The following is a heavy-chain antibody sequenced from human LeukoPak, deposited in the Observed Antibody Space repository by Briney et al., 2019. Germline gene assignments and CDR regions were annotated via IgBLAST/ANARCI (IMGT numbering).Heavy chain of an antibody. CDR2: IIPIFGTA. CDR1: GYTLTELS. D-gene: IGHD5-24*01. V-gene: IGHV1-69*06. J-gene: IGHJ4*02. CDR3: ARTVEMATIGAPFDY. Sequence: GASVKVSCKVSGYTLTELSMHWVRQAPGKGLEWMGGIIPIFGTANYAQKFQGRVTITADKSTSTAYMELSSLRSEDTAVYYCARTVEMATIGAPFDYWGQGTLVTVSS.